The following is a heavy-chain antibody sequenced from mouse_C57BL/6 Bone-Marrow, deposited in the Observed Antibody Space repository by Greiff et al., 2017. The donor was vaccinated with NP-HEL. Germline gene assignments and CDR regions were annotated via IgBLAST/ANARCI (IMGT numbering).Heavy chain of an antibody. Sequence: VQLQPPGAELVKPGASVKMSCKASGYTFTSYWITWVKQRPGQGLEWIGDIYPGSGSTNYNEKFKSKATLTVDTSSGTTYMQLSSLTSEDAAVYYCARKTDDGYDWFAYWGQGTLVTVSA. J-gene: IGHJ3*01. V-gene: IGHV1-55*01. D-gene: IGHD2-2*01. CDR1: GYTFTSYW. CDR3: ARKTDDGYDWFAY. CDR2: IYPGSGST.